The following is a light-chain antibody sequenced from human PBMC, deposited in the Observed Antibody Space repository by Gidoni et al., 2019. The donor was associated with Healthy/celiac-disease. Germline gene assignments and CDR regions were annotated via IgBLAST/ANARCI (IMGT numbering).Light chain of an antibody. CDR1: QSVSTN. J-gene: IGKJ1*01. CDR3: QQYNNWSVA. Sequence: DIVMTQSPVTLSVSPGERATLSCRAGQSVSTNLAWYQQRPGQAPRLLIYGASTRATGIPARFSGSGSGTEFTLTISSLQSEDFAVYYCQQYNNWSVAFGQGTKVEIK. V-gene: IGKV3-15*01. CDR2: GAS.